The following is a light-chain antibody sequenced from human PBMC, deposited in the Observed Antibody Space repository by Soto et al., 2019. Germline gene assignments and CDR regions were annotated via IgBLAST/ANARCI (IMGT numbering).Light chain of an antibody. V-gene: IGLV1-44*01. Sequence: QSVLTQPPSASGTPGQRVTISCSGSSSNIGKNTVNWYQQFPGTAPKVLIYSDNQRPSGVPDRFSGSKSGTSASLAISGLQPEDEADYYCASCDDRMNCLFGGGTKLTVL. CDR1: SSNIGKNT. CDR2: SDN. J-gene: IGLJ2*01. CDR3: ASCDDRMNCL.